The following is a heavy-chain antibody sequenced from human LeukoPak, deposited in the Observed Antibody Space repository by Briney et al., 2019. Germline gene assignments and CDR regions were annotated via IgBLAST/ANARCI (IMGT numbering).Heavy chain of an antibody. V-gene: IGHV1-2*02. J-gene: IGHJ6*02. CDR1: GYTFTGYY. CDR3: ARDLEGDYVGMYYYYYGMDV. CDR2: INPNSGGT. Sequence: ASVKVSCKASGYTFTGYYMHWVRQAPGQGLEWMGWINPNSGGTNYAQKFQGRVTMTRDTSISTAYMELSRLRSDDTAVYYCARDLEGDYVGMYYYYYGMDVWGQGTTVTVSS. D-gene: IGHD4-23*01.